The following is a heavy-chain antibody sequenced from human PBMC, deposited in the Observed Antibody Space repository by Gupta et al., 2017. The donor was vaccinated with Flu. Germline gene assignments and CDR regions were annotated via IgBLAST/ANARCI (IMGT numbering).Heavy chain of an antibody. V-gene: IGHV4-31*02. J-gene: IGHJ5*02. Sequence: IRQHPGKGLEWIGYIYYSGSTYYNPSLKSRVTISVDTSKNQFSLKLSSVTAADTAVYYCARVAAAGTGWFDPWGQGTLVTVSS. D-gene: IGHD6-13*01. CDR2: IYYSGST. CDR3: ARVAAAGTGWFDP.